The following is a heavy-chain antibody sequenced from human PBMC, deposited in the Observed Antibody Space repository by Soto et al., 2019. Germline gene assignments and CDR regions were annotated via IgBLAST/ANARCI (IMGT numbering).Heavy chain of an antibody. J-gene: IGHJ5*02. CDR1: GGTFSSYA. V-gene: IGHV1-69*13. CDR3: ARASVGATSEPRKWFDH. CDR2: IIPIFGTA. D-gene: IGHD1-26*01. Sequence: SVKVSCKASGGTFSSYAISWVRQAPGQGLEWMGGIIPIFGTANYAQKFQGRVTITADESTSTAYMELSSLRSEDTAVYYCARASVGATSEPRKWFDHWGNATMVIVYS.